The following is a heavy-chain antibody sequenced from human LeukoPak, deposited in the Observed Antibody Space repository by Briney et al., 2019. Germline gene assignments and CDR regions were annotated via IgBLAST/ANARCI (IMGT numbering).Heavy chain of an antibody. CDR1: GGSFSGYY. V-gene: IGHV4-34*01. J-gene: IGHJ4*02. D-gene: IGHD6-13*01. CDR2: INHSGST. CDR3: AVIAAAGKDDY. Sequence: PSETLSLTCAVYGGSFSGYYWSWIRQPPGKGLEWIGEINHSGSTNYNPSLKSRVTISVDTSKNQFSLKLSSVTAADTAVYYCAVIAAAGKDDYWGQGTLVTVSS.